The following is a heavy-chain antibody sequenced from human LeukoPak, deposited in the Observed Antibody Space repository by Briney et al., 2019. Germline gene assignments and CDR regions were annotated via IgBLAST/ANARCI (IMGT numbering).Heavy chain of an antibody. V-gene: IGHV3-53*01. Sequence: PGGSLRLSCAASGFTVSSNYMSWVRRAPGKGLEWVSVIYSGGSTYYADSVKGRFTISRDNSKNTLYLQMNSLRAEDTAVYYCARVEMATMNFDYWGQGTLVTVSS. CDR2: IYSGGST. J-gene: IGHJ4*02. D-gene: IGHD5-24*01. CDR1: GFTVSSNY. CDR3: ARVEMATMNFDY.